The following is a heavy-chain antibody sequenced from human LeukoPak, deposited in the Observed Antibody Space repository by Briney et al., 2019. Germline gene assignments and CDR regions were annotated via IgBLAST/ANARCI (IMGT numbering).Heavy chain of an antibody. J-gene: IGHJ4*02. CDR2: IFSDGTT. CDR3: AKTGGPWD. D-gene: IGHD7-27*01. CDR1: GFTVGSSF. V-gene: IGHV3-53*01. Sequence: GGSLRPSCAASGFTVGSSFMTWVRQAPGKGLEWVSVIFSDGTTYYTDSVKGRFTISRDNSKNTLYLQLNSLRAEDTAVYYCAKTGGPWDWGQGTLVTVSS.